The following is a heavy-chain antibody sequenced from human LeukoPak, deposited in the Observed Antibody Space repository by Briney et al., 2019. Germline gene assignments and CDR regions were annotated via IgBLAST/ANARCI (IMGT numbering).Heavy chain of an antibody. CDR2: INWNGGST. D-gene: IGHD3-22*01. V-gene: IGHV3-20*04. CDR1: GFTFDDYG. Sequence: PGGSLRLSCAASGFTFDDYGISWVSPAPGNGREWDSGINWNGGSTGYADSVKGRLTISRDNGKNSLYLQMNSLRAEDTALYFCARSAGRLYFDYWGQGTLVTVSS. J-gene: IGHJ4*02. CDR3: ARSAGRLYFDY.